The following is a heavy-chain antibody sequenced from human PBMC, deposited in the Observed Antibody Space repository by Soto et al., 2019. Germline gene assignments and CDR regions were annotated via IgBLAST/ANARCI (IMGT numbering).Heavy chain of an antibody. CDR3: AGNPYCSVSTCFGYPDV. Sequence: QVQLVQSGTAVKRPGTSVRVSCQASGDTFTTHTITWVRQAHGQGPEWVGRIIPLLGITDYAQKFQGRVTISVERSKSQGYFVLSRLTSGHTALYLCAGNPYCSVSTCFGYPDVWGGGTAVIVSS. V-gene: IGHV1-69*02. J-gene: IGHJ6*04. D-gene: IGHD2-15*01. CDR1: GDTFTTHT. CDR2: IIPLLGIT.